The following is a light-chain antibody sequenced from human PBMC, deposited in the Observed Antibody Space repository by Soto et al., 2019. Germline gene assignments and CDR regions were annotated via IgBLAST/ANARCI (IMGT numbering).Light chain of an antibody. V-gene: IGLV1-40*01. CDR1: SSNIGSPYD. J-gene: IGLJ2*01. CDR3: QSSDGSLGGVL. CDR2: GNT. Sequence: QAVVTQPPSVSGAPGQRVSISCTGSSSNIGSPYDVHWYQQLPGTAPKLLIYGNTNRPSGVPDRFSGSKSGSSASLAITGLQAEDEADYYCQSSDGSLGGVLFGGGTKLTVL.